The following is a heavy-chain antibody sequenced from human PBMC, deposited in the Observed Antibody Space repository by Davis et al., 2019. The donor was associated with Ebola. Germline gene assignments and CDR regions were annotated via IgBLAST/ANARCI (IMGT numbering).Heavy chain of an antibody. CDR1: GGTFSSYA. V-gene: IGHV1-69*05. D-gene: IGHD3-10*01. CDR3: ARRATMVRGVIITNYGMDV. Sequence: SVKVSCKASGGTFSSYAISWVRQAPGQGLEWMGGIIPIFGTANYAQKLQGRVTMTTDTSTSTAYMELRSLRSDDTAVYYCARRATMVRGVIITNYGMDVWGQGTTVTVSS. J-gene: IGHJ6*02. CDR2: IIPIFGTA.